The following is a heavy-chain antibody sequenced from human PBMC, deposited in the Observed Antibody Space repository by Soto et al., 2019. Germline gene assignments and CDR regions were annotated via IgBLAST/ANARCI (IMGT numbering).Heavy chain of an antibody. V-gene: IGHV4-59*01. CDR3: ARAAQISVWFDP. CDR1: GGSISSYY. J-gene: IGHJ5*02. D-gene: IGHD3-16*01. CDR2: IYYSGST. Sequence: SETLSLTCTVSGGSISSYYWSWIRQPPGKGLEWIGYIYYSGSTNYNPSLKSRVTISVDTSKNQFSLKLSSVTAADTAVSYCARAAQISVWFDPWGQGTLVTVSS.